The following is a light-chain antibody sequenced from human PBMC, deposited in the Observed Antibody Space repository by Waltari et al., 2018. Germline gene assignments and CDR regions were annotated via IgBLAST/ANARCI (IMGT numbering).Light chain of an antibody. V-gene: IGLV1-47*01. CDR2: RDD. CDR3: AAWDDSLSGRV. CDR1: GPNIGDNY. Sequence: QSVLTQPPSASGTPGQRVTLSCSGSGPNIGDNYFYWYHQLPGTAPNLLIYRDDERPSGVPDRFSGSKSGTSASLAISGLRSEDAGDYYCAAWDDSLSGRVFGGGTKLTVL. J-gene: IGLJ3*02.